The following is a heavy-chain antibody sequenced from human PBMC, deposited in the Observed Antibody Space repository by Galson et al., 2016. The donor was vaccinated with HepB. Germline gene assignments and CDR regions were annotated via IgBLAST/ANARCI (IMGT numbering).Heavy chain of an antibody. CDR1: GYTFSSYG. V-gene: IGHV1-18*01. D-gene: IGHD6-13*01. CDR2: ISAYSGDT. Sequence: SVKVSCKASGYTFSSYGISWVRQPPGQGLEWMGWISAYSGDTNYAQKLQGRVTMTTDTSTRTAFMELRSLRSDDTAVYYCARVYGSSWYYLDFWGQGTLVTVSS. CDR3: ARVYGSSWYYLDF. J-gene: IGHJ4*02.